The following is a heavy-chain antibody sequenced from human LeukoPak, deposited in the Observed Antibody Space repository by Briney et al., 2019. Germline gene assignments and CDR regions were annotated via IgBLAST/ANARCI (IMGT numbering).Heavy chain of an antibody. CDR1: GFTFSSYA. J-gene: IGHJ5*02. Sequence: PGGSLRLSCSASGFTFSSYAMHWVRQAPGKGLEYVSAISSNGGSTYYADSVKGRFTISRDNSKNTLYLQMSSLRAEDTAVYYCVKDGSPDIVVVPSGWFDPWGRGTLVTVSS. CDR3: VKDGSPDIVVVPSGWFDP. D-gene: IGHD2-2*01. V-gene: IGHV3-64D*06. CDR2: ISSNGGST.